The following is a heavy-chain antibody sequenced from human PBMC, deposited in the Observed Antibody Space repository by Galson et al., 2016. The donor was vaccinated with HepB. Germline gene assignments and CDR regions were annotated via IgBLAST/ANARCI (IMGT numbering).Heavy chain of an antibody. V-gene: IGHV1-18*01. J-gene: IGHJ4*02. Sequence: SVKVSCKASGYTFTSYGISWVRQAPGQGLEWMGWISASKGKTNYAQNLQGRVTMTTDTYTSTVYMELRSLRFDDTAVYYCARDRDYLLDSWGQGTLDTVSP. CDR1: GYTFTSYG. D-gene: IGHD5-24*01. CDR2: ISASKGKT. CDR3: ARDRDYLLDS.